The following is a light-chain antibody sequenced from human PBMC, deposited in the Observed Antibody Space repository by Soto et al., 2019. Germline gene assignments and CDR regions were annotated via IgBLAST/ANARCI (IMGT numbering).Light chain of an antibody. CDR2: DDS. V-gene: IGLV3-21*02. CDR3: QVWDSGSDPFV. CDR1: NIGTKG. Sequence: SYILTQPPSVSVAPGQTATITCGGYNIGTKGVHWYQQRPGQAPVLVVSDDSDRASGFPERFSGSNSGNMATLTISRAEAGDEADYYCQVWDSGSDPFVFGPGTKVTVL. J-gene: IGLJ1*01.